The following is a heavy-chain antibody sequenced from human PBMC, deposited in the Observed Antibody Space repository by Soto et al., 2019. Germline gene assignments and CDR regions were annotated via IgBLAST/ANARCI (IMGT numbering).Heavy chain of an antibody. V-gene: IGHV4-4*02. CDR1: VGSITSSNG. D-gene: IGHD6-13*01. Sequence: QVQLQEPGQGRVKPSGPLSPTCAVSVGSITSSNGWGGVRRPPGKGLEWMGEIYHSGSTNYNPSLKSRVTISVDKSKNQFSLKLSSVTAADTAVYYCARAAMGGSSWPFDYWGQGTLVTVSS. CDR3: ARAAMGGSSWPFDY. J-gene: IGHJ4*02. CDR2: IYHSGST.